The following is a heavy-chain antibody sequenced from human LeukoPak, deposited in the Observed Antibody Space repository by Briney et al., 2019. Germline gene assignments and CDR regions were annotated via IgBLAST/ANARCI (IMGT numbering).Heavy chain of an antibody. J-gene: IGHJ6*02. D-gene: IGHD6-13*01. CDR2: ISSSSSYI. V-gene: IGHV3-21*01. CDR1: GFTFSSYS. CDR3: ARDVEAGDSSSRYYYYYYGMDV. Sequence: PGGSLRLSCAASGFTFSSYSMNWVRQAPGKGLEWVSSISSSSSYIYYADSVKGRFTISRDNAKNSLYLQMNSLRAEDTAVYYCARDVEAGDSSSRYYYYYYGMDVWGQGTTVTVSS.